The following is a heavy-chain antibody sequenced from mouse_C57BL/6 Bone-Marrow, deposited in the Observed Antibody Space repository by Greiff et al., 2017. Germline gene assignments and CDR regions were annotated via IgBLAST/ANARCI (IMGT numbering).Heavy chain of an antibody. Sequence: QVQLQQPGAELVKPGASVKMSCKASGYTFTSYWITWVKQRPGQGLEWIGDLYPGSGSTNYNEKFKSKATLTVDTSSNTAYMQLSSLTSEDSAVYYCARGGYDSTTLFDYWGQGTTLTVSS. V-gene: IGHV1-55*01. CDR1: GYTFTSYW. D-gene: IGHD2-4*01. J-gene: IGHJ2*01. CDR3: ARGGYDSTTLFDY. CDR2: LYPGSGST.